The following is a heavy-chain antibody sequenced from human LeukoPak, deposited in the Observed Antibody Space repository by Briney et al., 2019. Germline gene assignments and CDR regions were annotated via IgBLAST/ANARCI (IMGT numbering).Heavy chain of an antibody. Sequence: SETLSLTCTVSGGSISSYYWSWIRQPPGKGLEWIGYIYYSGSTNYNPSLTSRVTISVDTSKNQFSLKLSSVTAADTAVYYCARGVQYYYDSSGYRGFDYWGQGTLVTVSS. CDR1: GGSISSYY. J-gene: IGHJ4*02. D-gene: IGHD3-22*01. V-gene: IGHV4-59*12. CDR3: ARGVQYYYDSSGYRGFDY. CDR2: IYYSGST.